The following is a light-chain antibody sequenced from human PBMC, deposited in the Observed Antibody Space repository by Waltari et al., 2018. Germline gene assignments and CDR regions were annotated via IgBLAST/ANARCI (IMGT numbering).Light chain of an antibody. Sequence: SYELTQPSSVSVSPGQTARITCSGDVLGKKFIRWFQQKPGQAPVLLIFRDSERPSGIPDLFSGSSSGTTVTLTISGAQFEDEADYYCFTVDDNSLRLFGGGTKLTVL. V-gene: IGLV3-27*01. CDR3: FTVDDNSLRL. CDR2: RDS. J-gene: IGLJ2*01. CDR1: VLGKKF.